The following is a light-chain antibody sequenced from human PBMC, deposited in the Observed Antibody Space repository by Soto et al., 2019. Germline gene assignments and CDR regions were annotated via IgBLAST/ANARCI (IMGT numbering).Light chain of an antibody. Sequence: EIVLMQSPGTLSLSPGERATLSCRASQSVSRNFLAWYQQKPGQAPRLLIYGASTRATGVPDRFSGSGSGTDFTLTISRLEPEDFAVYYCQQYGSSRTFGQGTKVEIK. V-gene: IGKV3-20*01. J-gene: IGKJ1*01. CDR1: QSVSRNF. CDR3: QQYGSSRT. CDR2: GAS.